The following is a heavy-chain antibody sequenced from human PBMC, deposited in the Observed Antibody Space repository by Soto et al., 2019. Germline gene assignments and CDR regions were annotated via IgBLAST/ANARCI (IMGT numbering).Heavy chain of an antibody. CDR3: ARGYHYYDSSGYDKWDAFDI. CDR2: ISSSSSYI. CDR1: GFTFSSYS. J-gene: IGHJ3*02. V-gene: IGHV3-21*01. D-gene: IGHD3-22*01. Sequence: EVQLVESGGGLVKPGGSLRLSCAASGFTFSSYSMNWVRQAPGKGLEWVSSISSSSSYIDYADSVKGRFTISRDNAKKSLYLRMNSLRAEDTAVYYCARGYHYYDSSGYDKWDAFDIWGQGTMVTVSS.